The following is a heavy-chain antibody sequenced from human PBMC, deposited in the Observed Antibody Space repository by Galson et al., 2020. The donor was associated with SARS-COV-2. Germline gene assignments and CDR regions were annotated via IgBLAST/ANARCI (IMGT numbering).Heavy chain of an antibody. CDR2: IYYNGVT. D-gene: IGHD3-22*01. CDR1: RGSISGHY. Sequence: ETSETLSLTCIVSRGSISGHYWSWIRQPPGKGLEWIGSIYYNGVTNYNPSLSSGVAMSVDTSKNQLSLRLTSVTATDTAIYYCARYYTTGIVGHYFDFWGQGILVTVSS. J-gene: IGHJ4*02. CDR3: ARYYTTGIVGHYFDF. V-gene: IGHV4-59*08.